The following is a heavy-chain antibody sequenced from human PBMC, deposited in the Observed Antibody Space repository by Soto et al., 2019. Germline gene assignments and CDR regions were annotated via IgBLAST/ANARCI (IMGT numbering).Heavy chain of an antibody. CDR3: AKDQSGYDHYAMDV. J-gene: IGHJ6*02. Sequence: QVQLVESGGGVVQPGRSLRLSCAASGFIFSSYGMHWVRQAPGKGLEWVAVISYDGINKNHADSVKGRFTISRDNSKNTVHLQMNSLRAEVTAVYYCAKDQSGYDHYAMDVWGQGTAVTVSS. D-gene: IGHD3-3*01. CDR1: GFIFSSYG. CDR2: ISYDGINK. V-gene: IGHV3-30*18.